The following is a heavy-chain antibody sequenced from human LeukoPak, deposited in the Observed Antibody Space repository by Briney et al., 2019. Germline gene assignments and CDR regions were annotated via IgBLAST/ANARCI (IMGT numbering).Heavy chain of an antibody. CDR3: ASYGRGAFDI. V-gene: IGHV3-7*01. D-gene: IGHD1-26*01. CDR2: IKQDGSEK. CDR1: GFTFSNYW. Sequence: GGPLRLSCAASGFTFSNYWMTWFRQTLVKGLEWAGNIKQDGSEKYYVDSVKGRFTISRDNAKNSLYLQMNSLRAEDTAVYYCASYGRGAFDIWGQGTMVTVSS. J-gene: IGHJ3*02.